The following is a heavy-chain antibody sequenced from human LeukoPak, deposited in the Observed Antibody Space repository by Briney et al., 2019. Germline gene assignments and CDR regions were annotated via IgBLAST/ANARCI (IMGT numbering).Heavy chain of an antibody. CDR3: AKSGLNRFDY. V-gene: IGHV3-23*01. D-gene: IGHD2-15*01. J-gene: IGHJ4*02. Sequence: PGGSLRLSCAASGFSFSSFGMSWVRQAPGKGLEWVSRISGSDGSTDYADSVKGRFTISRDNSKNTLYLQMNSLRADDTAIYYCAKSGLNRFDYWGQGTLVTVSS. CDR2: ISGSDGST. CDR1: GFSFSSFG.